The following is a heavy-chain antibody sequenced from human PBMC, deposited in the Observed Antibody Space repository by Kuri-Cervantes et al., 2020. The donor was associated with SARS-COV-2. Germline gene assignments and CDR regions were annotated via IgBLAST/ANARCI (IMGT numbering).Heavy chain of an antibody. V-gene: IGHV4-59*01. CDR1: GGSISSYY. CDR2: IYYSGST. Sequence: SETLSLTCTVSGGSISSYYWSWIRQPPGKGLEWIGYIYYSGSTNYNPSLKSRVTISVDTSKNQFSLKLSSVTAADTAVYYCAKDSGSGFWSGYWSWGKLSGKHWFDPWGQGTLVTVSS. CDR3: AKDSGSGFWSGYWSWGKLSGKHWFDP. D-gene: IGHD3-3*01. J-gene: IGHJ5*02.